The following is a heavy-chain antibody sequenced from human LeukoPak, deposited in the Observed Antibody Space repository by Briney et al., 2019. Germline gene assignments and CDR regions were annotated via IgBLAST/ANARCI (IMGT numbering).Heavy chain of an antibody. J-gene: IGHJ4*02. CDR2: IYSSGST. Sequence: SETLSLTCTVSGGSISSYSWSWIRQPAGKGLEWIGRIYSSGSTKYNPSLKSRVTISVDTSKNQFSLKLSSVTAADTAVYYCAREGAMITFGGVIVRGYYFEYWGQGTLVTVSS. V-gene: IGHV4-4*07. CDR3: AREGAMITFGGVIVRGYYFEY. CDR1: GGSISSYS. D-gene: IGHD3-16*02.